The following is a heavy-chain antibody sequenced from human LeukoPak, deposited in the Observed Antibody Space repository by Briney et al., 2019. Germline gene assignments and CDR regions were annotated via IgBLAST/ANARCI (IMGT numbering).Heavy chain of an antibody. CDR2: MNPNSGNT. Sequence: ASVKVSCKASGYTFTSYDINWVRQATGQGLEWMGWMNPNSGNTGYAQKFQGRVTVTRNTSISTAYMELSSLRSEDTAVYYCALWTGYSSSWYRDYWGQGTLVTVSS. V-gene: IGHV1-8*01. CDR1: GYTFTSYD. D-gene: IGHD6-13*01. CDR3: ALWTGYSSSWYRDY. J-gene: IGHJ4*02.